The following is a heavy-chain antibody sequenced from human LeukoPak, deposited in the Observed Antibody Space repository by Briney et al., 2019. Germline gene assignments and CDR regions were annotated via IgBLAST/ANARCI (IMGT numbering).Heavy chain of an antibody. J-gene: IGHJ4*02. Sequence: GGSLRLSCAASGFTFSSYAMSWVRQAPGKGLEWVSAISGSGGSTYYADSVKGRFTISRDNAKNSLFLQMNSLRAEDAAVYFCARGHTLAAVAPSAVTPCDIWGRGTLVTVSS. CDR3: ARGHTLAAVAPSAVTPCDI. CDR2: ISGSGGST. V-gene: IGHV3-23*01. D-gene: IGHD2-2*01. CDR1: GFTFSSYA.